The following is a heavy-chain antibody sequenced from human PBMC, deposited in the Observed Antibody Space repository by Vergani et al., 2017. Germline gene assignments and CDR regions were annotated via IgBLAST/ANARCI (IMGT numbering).Heavy chain of an antibody. J-gene: IGHJ4*02. CDR3: ARTSSISGSYYNGEWDY. CDR2: INPSGGST. CDR1: GYTFTSYY. D-gene: IGHD3-10*01. Sequence: QVQLVQSGAEVKKPGASVKVSCKASGYTFTSYYMHWVRQAPGQGLEWMGIINPSGGSTRYAQKFQGRVTMTRDTSTSTVYMELSSLRSEDTAVYYCARTSSISGSYYNGEWDYWGQGTLVVVS. V-gene: IGHV1-46*03.